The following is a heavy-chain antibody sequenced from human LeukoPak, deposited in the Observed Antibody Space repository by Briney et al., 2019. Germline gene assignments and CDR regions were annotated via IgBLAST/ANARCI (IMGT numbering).Heavy chain of an antibody. CDR1: GFTFSDHR. CDR2: STDKLYSYTT. J-gene: IGHJ3*02. D-gene: IGHD2-15*01. CDR3: VRAGGTRGYDI. V-gene: IGHV3-72*01. Sequence: PGGSLRLSCAVSGFTFSDHRMDWVRQVPGKGLQWVGRSTDKLYSYTTEYAASVKGRFTISRADSENSLYLQMNSLKTEDTAVYYRVRAGGTRGYDIWGQGTMVTVSS.